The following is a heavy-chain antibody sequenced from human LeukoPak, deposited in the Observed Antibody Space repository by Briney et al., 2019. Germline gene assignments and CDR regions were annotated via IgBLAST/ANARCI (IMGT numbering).Heavy chain of an antibody. CDR1: GYNFSSYW. D-gene: IGHD6-6*01. CDR2: IYPGDSDT. Sequence: RESLKISCKASGYNFSSYWIGWGGQMPGESLGWMGIIYPGDSDTRYSPSFQGQVTISADKSVSTAYLQWSSLKASDTAMYYCARPHGSSLPRVFDYWGQGTLVTVSS. J-gene: IGHJ4*02. CDR3: ARPHGSSLPRVFDY. V-gene: IGHV5-51*01.